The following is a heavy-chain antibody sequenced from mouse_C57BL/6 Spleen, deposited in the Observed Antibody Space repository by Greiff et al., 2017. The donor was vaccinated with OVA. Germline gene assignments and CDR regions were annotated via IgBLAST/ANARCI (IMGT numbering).Heavy chain of an antibody. CDR1: GYTFTDYY. CDR2: INPNNGGT. Sequence: EVQLQQSGPELVKPGASVKISCKASGYTFTDYYMNWVKQSHGKSLEWIGDINPNNGGTSYNQKFKGKATLTVDKSSSTAYMELRSLTSQVSAVYYCAIIPISYYDPSWFAYWGQGTLVTVSS. CDR3: AIIPISYYDPSWFAY. J-gene: IGHJ3*01. D-gene: IGHD2-4*01. V-gene: IGHV1-26*01.